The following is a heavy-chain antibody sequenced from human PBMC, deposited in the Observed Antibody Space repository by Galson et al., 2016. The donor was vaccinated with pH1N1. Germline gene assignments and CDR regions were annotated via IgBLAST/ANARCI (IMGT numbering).Heavy chain of an antibody. CDR1: GDIFINYP. V-gene: IGHV1-69*05. Sequence: SVKVFCKASGDIFINYPISWVRQAPGQGLEWMGGIMPIFDKPTYAQKFQGRVTITTDKSTSTTYMVLSSLRSEDTAVYYCARGGGTYYQTYWYFNLWGRGTLVTVSS. J-gene: IGHJ2*01. CDR3: ARGGGTYYQTYWYFNL. D-gene: IGHD3-22*01. CDR2: IMPIFDKP.